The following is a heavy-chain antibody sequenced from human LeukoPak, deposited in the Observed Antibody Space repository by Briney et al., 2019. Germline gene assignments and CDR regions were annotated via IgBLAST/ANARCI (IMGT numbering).Heavy chain of an antibody. CDR2: IYYSGST. CDR1: GGSISSYY. J-gene: IGHJ4*02. CDR3: ARTLFSGWTQCYFDY. D-gene: IGHD6-25*01. V-gene: IGHV4-59*01. Sequence: SETLSLTCTVSGGSISSYYWSWIRQPPGKGLEWIGYIYYSGSTNYNPSLKSRVTISVDTSKNQFSLKLSSVTAADTAVYYCARTLFSGWTQCYFDYWGQGTLVTVSS.